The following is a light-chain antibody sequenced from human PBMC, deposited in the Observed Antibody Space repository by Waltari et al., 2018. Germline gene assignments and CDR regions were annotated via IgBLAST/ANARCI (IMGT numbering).Light chain of an antibody. Sequence: DIQMTQSPSTLSASVGDRVTITCRASQSISSWLAWYQQKAGKAPKLLIYDASSFESGVPSRFSGSGSGTEFTLTISSLQPDDFATYYCQQRYIGLTFGGGTKV. V-gene: IGKV1-5*01. CDR3: QQRYIGLT. CDR1: QSISSW. CDR2: DAS. J-gene: IGKJ4*01.